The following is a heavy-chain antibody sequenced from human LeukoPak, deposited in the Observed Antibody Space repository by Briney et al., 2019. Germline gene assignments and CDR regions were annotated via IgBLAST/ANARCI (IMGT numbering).Heavy chain of an antibody. CDR2: ISGSGGST. Sequence: PGGSLSLSCAASGFTFSSYAMSWVRQAPGKGRDGVSAISGSGGSTYYADSVEGRFTISRDNSKNTLYLQMNSLRAEDTAVYYCAKGGYCSSTSCYAGYRRAFDIWGQGTMVTVSS. D-gene: IGHD2-2*01. CDR3: AKGGYCSSTSCYAGYRRAFDI. J-gene: IGHJ3*02. V-gene: IGHV3-23*01. CDR1: GFTFSSYA.